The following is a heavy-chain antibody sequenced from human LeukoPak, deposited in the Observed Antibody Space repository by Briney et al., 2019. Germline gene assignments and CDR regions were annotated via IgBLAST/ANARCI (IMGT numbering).Heavy chain of an antibody. V-gene: IGHV3-23*01. CDR3: AKDGGTWEFRLYYFDY. CDR2: ISGSGGST. D-gene: IGHD3-10*01. J-gene: IGHJ4*02. Sequence: PGGSLRLSCAASGFTFSSYAMSWVRQAPGKGLEWVSAISGSGGSTYYADSVKGRFTISRDNSKNTLYLQMNSLRAEDTAVYYCAKDGGTWEFRLYYFDYWGQGTLVTVSS. CDR1: GFTFSSYA.